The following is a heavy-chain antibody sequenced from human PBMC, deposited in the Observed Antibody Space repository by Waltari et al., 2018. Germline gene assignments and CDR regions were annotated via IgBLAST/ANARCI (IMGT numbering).Heavy chain of an antibody. CDR1: GYSISRGYY. J-gene: IGHJ3*02. CDR2: IYHSGST. V-gene: IGHV4-38-2*01. CDR3: ARVLIDWAFDI. Sequence: QVQLQESGPGLVKPSETLSLTCAVPGYSISRGYYLGWIRQPPGKGLEWIGSIYHSGSTYYNPSLKSRVTISVDTSKNQFSLKLSSVTAADTAVYYCARVLIDWAFDIWGQGTMVTVSS. D-gene: IGHD3-9*01.